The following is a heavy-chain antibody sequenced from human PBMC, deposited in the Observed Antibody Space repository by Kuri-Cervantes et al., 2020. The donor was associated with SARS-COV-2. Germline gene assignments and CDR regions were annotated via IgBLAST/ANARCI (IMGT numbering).Heavy chain of an antibody. Sequence: SVKVSCKASGGTFSSYAISWVRQAPGQGLEWMGRIIPILGTANYAQKFQGRVTITADKSTSTAYMEPSSLRSEDTAVYYCARDHSGSNEGYYFDYWGQGTLVTVSS. J-gene: IGHJ4*02. CDR1: GGTFSSYA. CDR2: IIPILGTA. CDR3: ARDHSGSNEGYYFDY. V-gene: IGHV1-69*04. D-gene: IGHD1-26*01.